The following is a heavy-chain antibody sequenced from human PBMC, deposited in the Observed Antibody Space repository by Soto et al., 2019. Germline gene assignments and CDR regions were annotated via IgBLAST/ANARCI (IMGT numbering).Heavy chain of an antibody. V-gene: IGHV4-38-2*01. CDR2: IYHSGST. Sequence: SETLSLTCAVSGYSISSGYYWGWIRQPPGKGLEWIGSIYHSGSTYYNPSLKSRVTISVDTSKNQFSLKLSSVTAADTAVYYCARLSGWPGYYYYYDMDVWGQGTTVTVSS. CDR1: GYSISSGYY. D-gene: IGHD6-19*01. CDR3: ARLSGWPGYYYYYDMDV. J-gene: IGHJ6*02.